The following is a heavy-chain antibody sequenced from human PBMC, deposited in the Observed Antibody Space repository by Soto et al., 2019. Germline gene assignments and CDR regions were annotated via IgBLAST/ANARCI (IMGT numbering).Heavy chain of an antibody. CDR3: ARSRDYYGSGSYFDYYFDY. V-gene: IGHV1-69*01. CDR1: GGTFSSYA. J-gene: IGHJ4*02. Sequence: QVQLVQSGAEVKKPGSSVKVSCKASGGTFSSYAISWVRQAPGQGLEWMGGIIPIFGTANYAQKFQGRVTITADESTSTAYMELSSLRSDDTAVYYCARSRDYYGSGSYFDYYFDYWGQGTLVTVSS. D-gene: IGHD3-10*01. CDR2: IIPIFGTA.